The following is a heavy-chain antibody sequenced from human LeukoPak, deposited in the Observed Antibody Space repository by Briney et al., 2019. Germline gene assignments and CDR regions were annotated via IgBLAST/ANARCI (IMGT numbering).Heavy chain of an antibody. D-gene: IGHD2-2*01. CDR3: ARQGCSSTSCYED. CDR1: GYSFTSYW. V-gene: IGHV5-51*01. J-gene: IGHJ4*02. Sequence: GESLKTSCKGSGYSFTSYWIGWVRQMPGKGLEWMGIIYPGDSDTRYSPSFQGQVTISADKSISTAYLQWSSLKASDTAMYYCARQGCSSTSCYEDWGQGTLVTVSS. CDR2: IYPGDSDT.